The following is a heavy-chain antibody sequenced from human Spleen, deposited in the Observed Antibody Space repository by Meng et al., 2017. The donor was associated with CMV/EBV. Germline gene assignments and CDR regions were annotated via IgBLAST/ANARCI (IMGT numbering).Heavy chain of an antibody. V-gene: IGHV5-51*01. CDR3: ARQRGKSFYPEDCSSTSCYVGRGMDYYYYGMDV. D-gene: IGHD2-2*01. Sequence: GGSLRLSCKGSGFSFTGYWIGWVRQMPGKGLEWMGIIYPGDSDTRYSTSFQGQVTISSDKSISTAYLQWSSLKASDTAMYYCARQRGKSFYPEDCSSTSCYVGRGMDYYYYGMDVWGQGTTVTVSS. CDR1: GFSFTGYW. J-gene: IGHJ6*02. CDR2: IYPGDSDT.